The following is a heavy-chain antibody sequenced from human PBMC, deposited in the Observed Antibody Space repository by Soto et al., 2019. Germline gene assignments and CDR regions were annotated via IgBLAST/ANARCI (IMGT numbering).Heavy chain of an antibody. D-gene: IGHD2-2*01. CDR1: GGSISSGGYY. CDR3: ARDAGGGYQLLSPWFDP. V-gene: IGHV4-31*03. Sequence: QVQLQESGPGLVKPSQTLSLTCTVSGGSISSGGYYWSWIRQHPGKGLEWIGYIYYSGSAYYNPSLKSRVTISVDTSKNQFSLRLSSVTAADTAVYYCARDAGGGYQLLSPWFDPWGQGTLGTVSS. CDR2: IYYSGSA. J-gene: IGHJ5*02.